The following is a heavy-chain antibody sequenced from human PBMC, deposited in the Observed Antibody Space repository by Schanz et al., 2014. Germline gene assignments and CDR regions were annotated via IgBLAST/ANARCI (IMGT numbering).Heavy chain of an antibody. J-gene: IGHJ2*01. CDR3: ATVGSETYSIYWYFDL. Sequence: EVQLVESGGGLVQPGRSLRLSCAASGFTFDDHAMHWVRQAPGQGLVWVSRVNSDGRMISYADSVKGRFTISRDNAKNTLYLQMNSLRAEDTAVYYCATVGSETYSIYWYFDLWGRGTLVTVSS. D-gene: IGHD3-10*01. V-gene: IGHV3-74*02. CDR1: GFTFDDHA. CDR2: VNSDGRMI.